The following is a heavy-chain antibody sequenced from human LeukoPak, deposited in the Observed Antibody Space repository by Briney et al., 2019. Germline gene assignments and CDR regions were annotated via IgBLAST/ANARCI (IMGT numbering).Heavy chain of an antibody. CDR3: ARGGPGFFH. Sequence: SETLSLTCEVYGGSFSGYYWSWIRQPPGKGLEWIGEISHSGTSNYNPSLKSRVTITVDTSKNQFSLKLSSVTAADTAVYYCARGGPGFFHWGLGTLVTVSS. J-gene: IGHJ1*01. CDR2: ISHSGTS. D-gene: IGHD6-25*01. CDR1: GGSFSGYY. V-gene: IGHV4-34*01.